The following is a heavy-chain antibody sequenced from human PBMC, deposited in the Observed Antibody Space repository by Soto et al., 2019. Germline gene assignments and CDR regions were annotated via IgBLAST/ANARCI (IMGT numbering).Heavy chain of an antibody. CDR1: GFTFSSYG. J-gene: IGHJ4*02. CDR3: AKGPKVYSGYDYPGYFDY. CDR2: ISYDGSNK. D-gene: IGHD5-12*01. Sequence: GGSLRLSCAASGFTFSSYGMHWVRQAPGKGLEWVAVISYDGSNKYYADSVKGRFTISRDNSKNTLYLQMNSLRAEDTAVYYCAKGPKVYSGYDYPGYFDYWGQGTLVTVSS. V-gene: IGHV3-30*18.